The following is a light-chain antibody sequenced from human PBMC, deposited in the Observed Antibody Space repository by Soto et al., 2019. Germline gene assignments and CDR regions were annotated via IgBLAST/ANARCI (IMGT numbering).Light chain of an antibody. CDR2: GAS. Sequence: EIVLTQSPGTLSLSPGERATPSCRASQSVSSNYLAWYQQKPGQSPRLLIYGASSRATGIPDRFSGSGSGTDFTLTISRLEPEDFAVYYCQQYGSSPPTTFGQGTKVEIK. CDR3: QQYGSSPPTT. V-gene: IGKV3-20*01. CDR1: QSVSSNY. J-gene: IGKJ1*01.